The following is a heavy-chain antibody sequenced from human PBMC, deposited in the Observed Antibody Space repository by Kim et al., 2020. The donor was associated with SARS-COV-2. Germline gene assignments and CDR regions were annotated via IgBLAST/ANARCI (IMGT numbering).Heavy chain of an antibody. Sequence: SETLSLTCTVSGGSISSDIYCWSWIRQPAGKGLEWIGHIHISGSTNYNPSLKSRVTISVDTSKNQFSLKLSSVTAADTAVYYCARDKLLLDMAAAVTTYFYYGAGVWGQGTTV. V-gene: IGHV4-61*09. J-gene: IGHJ6*02. CDR2: IHISGST. D-gene: IGHD6-13*01. CDR3: ARDKLLLDMAAAVTTYFYYGAGV. CDR1: GGSISSDIYC.